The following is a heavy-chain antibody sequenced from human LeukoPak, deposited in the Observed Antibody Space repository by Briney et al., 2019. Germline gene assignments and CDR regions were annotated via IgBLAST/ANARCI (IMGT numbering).Heavy chain of an antibody. CDR2: ISSSSTTI. Sequence: GGSLRLSCAASGFTFSSYSMNWVRQAPGKGLEWVSYISSSSTTIYYADSVKGRFTISRDNGKNSLYLQMNSLRAEDTAVYYCAREGEQWSEPYNWFDPWGQGTLVTVSS. D-gene: IGHD6-19*01. J-gene: IGHJ5*02. CDR3: AREGEQWSEPYNWFDP. CDR1: GFTFSSYS. V-gene: IGHV3-48*04.